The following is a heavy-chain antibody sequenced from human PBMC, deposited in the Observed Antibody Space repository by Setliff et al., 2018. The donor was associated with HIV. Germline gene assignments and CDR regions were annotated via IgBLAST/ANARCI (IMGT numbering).Heavy chain of an antibody. J-gene: IGHJ4*02. Sequence: SETLSLTCSVSGDPISSGTYYWGWIRQPPGKGLEWIGSIYYSGNTYYNPSLKSRVTISVDTSKNQFSLKLNSVTASDTAVYYCARPTALNGVGSSDYWGQGTLVTVSS. D-gene: IGHD4-17*01. CDR3: ARPTALNGVGSSDY. V-gene: IGHV4-39*01. CDR2: IYYSGNT. CDR1: GDPISSGTYY.